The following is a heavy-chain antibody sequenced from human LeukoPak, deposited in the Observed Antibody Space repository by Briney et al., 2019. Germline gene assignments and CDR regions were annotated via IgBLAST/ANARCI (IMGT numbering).Heavy chain of an antibody. Sequence: ASVKVSCKASEYTFSVYHIHWVRQAHGQGLEWMAWINPDSGDTNYAQKFQGRVTMTRDTSTSTVYMELRSLRSEDTAVYYCARDARYYDSRGYYYPLGYWGQGTLVTVSS. J-gene: IGHJ4*02. CDR1: EYTFSVYH. D-gene: IGHD3-22*01. CDR2: INPDSGDT. V-gene: IGHV1-2*02. CDR3: ARDARYYDSRGYYYPLGY.